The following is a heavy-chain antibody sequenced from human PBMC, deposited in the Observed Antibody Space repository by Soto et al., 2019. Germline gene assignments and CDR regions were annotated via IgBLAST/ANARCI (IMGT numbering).Heavy chain of an antibody. CDR3: ARGSTVPAWDDHPTKILHY. V-gene: IGHV3-30-3*01. Sequence: QVQLVESGGGVVQPGRSLRLSCAASGFTFSSYAMHWVRQAPGKGLEWVAVISYDGSNKYYADSVKGRFTISRDNSXHXLXXHINSLRAEDTAVYYCARGSTVPAWDDHPTKILHYWGPGTLVTVSS. CDR2: ISYDGSNK. J-gene: IGHJ4*02. D-gene: IGHD4-17*01. CDR1: GFTFSSYA.